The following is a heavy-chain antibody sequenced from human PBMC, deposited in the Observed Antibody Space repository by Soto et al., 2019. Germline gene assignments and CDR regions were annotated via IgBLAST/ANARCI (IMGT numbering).Heavy chain of an antibody. CDR3: ARAEAGLAPVGHSEP. Sequence: QAGGCLILSCAGSGFLFSSYGMHWVRQAPGKGLEWVAVIWYDGSKSFYGDSVKGRFSISRDNSRSTLYLQLDNLRAEDTAVYYCARAEAGLAPVGHSEPWGQQTLLSTSS. CDR1: GFLFSSYG. CDR2: IWYDGSKS. D-gene: IGHD1-26*01. J-gene: IGHJ5*02. V-gene: IGHV3-33*01.